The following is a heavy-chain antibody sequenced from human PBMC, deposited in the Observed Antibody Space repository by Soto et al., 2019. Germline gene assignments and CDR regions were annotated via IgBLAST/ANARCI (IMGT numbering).Heavy chain of an antibody. V-gene: IGHV4-39*01. CDR3: ARTGSYSAIKSLIFDY. CDR2: IYYSGST. CDR1: GGSISSSSYY. Sequence: SETLSLTCTVSGGSISSSSYYWGWIRQPPGKGLEWIGSIYYSGSTYYNPSLKSRVTISVDTSKNQFSLKLSSVTAADTAVYYCARTGSYSAIKSLIFDYWGQGTLVTVSS. D-gene: IGHD1-26*01. J-gene: IGHJ4*02.